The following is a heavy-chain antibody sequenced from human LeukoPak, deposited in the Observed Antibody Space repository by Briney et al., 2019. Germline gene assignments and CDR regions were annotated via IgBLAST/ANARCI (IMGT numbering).Heavy chain of an antibody. CDR2: INPNSGGT. J-gene: IGHJ3*02. CDR3: ARESGYYGSGSSPFDAFDI. CDR1: GYTFTGYY. V-gene: IGHV1-2*02. Sequence: ASVKVSCKASGYTFTGYYMHWVRQAPGQGLEWMGWINPNSGGTNYAQKFQGRVTMTRDTSISTAYMELSRLRSDDTAVYYCARESGYYGSGSSPFDAFDIWGQGTMVTVSS. D-gene: IGHD3-10*01.